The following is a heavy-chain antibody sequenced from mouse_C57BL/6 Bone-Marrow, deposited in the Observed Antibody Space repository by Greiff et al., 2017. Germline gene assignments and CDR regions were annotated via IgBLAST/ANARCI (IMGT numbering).Heavy chain of an antibody. CDR1: EYEFPSHD. J-gene: IGHJ3*01. CDR2: INSDGGST. D-gene: IGHD2-3*01. CDR3: ARHDGYYPWFAY. Sequence: EVHLVESGGGLVQPGESLKLSCESNEYEFPSHDMSWVRKTPEKRLELVAAINSDGGSTYYPDTMERRFIISRDNTKKTLYLQMSRLSSEDTALYYCARHDGYYPWFAYWGQGTLVTVSA. V-gene: IGHV5-2*01.